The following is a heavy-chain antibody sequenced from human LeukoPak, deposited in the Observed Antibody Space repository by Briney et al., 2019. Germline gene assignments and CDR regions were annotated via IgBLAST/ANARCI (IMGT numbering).Heavy chain of an antibody. CDR2: IPYSGST. V-gene: IGHV4-59*01. CDR1: GGSISSYY. J-gene: IGHJ4*02. Sequence: SEALSLTCTVSGGSISSYYWSWIRQPPGKGLEWIGYIPYSGSTNFNPSLKSRVTISVDTSKNQFSLKLSSVAAADTAVYYCARGVMGIAARLFDYWGQGSLVTVSS. D-gene: IGHD6-6*01. CDR3: ARGVMGIAARLFDY.